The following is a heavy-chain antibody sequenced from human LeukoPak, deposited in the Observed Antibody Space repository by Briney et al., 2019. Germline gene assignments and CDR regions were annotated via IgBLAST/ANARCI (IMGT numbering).Heavy chain of an antibody. CDR1: GGTFSSYA. Sequence: SVKVSCKASGGTFSSYAISWVRQAPGQGLEWMGGIIPIFGTANYAQKFQGRVTMTRDMSTTTDYMELSSLRSEDTAVYYCARDNSVEDTAWWFDQWGQGTLVTVSS. CDR3: ARDNSVEDTAWWFDQ. CDR2: IIPIFGTA. D-gene: IGHD4-23*01. J-gene: IGHJ5*02. V-gene: IGHV1-69*05.